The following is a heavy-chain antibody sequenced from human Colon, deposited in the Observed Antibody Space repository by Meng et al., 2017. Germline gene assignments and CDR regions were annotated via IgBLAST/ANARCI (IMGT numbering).Heavy chain of an antibody. CDR3: ARDRKHYGERGWFDP. V-gene: IGHV4-38-2*02. CDR2: MHHSGST. CDR1: GYSLNSGYY. D-gene: IGHD4-17*01. Sequence: QVQLQESGPGLVKPSETLSLTCAVSGYSLNSGYYWGWIRQAPGRGLEWIASMHHSGSTYYNPSLKTRLSLSIDTSRNELSLKLTSVTAADSAVYYCARDRKHYGERGWFDPWGQGTLVTVSS. J-gene: IGHJ5*02.